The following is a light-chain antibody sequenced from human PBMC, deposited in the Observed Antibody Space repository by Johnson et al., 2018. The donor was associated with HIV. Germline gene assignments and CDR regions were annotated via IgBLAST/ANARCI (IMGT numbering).Light chain of an antibody. CDR3: GTWDSSLSVYV. CDR1: SSNIGNNY. CDR2: ENN. J-gene: IGLJ1*01. V-gene: IGLV1-51*02. Sequence: QSVLTQPPSMSAAPGQKVTISCSASSSNIGNNYVSWYQQLPGTAPKLLIYENNKRPSGIPDRFSGSKSGTSATLGITGLQTGDEADYYCGTWDSSLSVYVFGTGTKVTVL.